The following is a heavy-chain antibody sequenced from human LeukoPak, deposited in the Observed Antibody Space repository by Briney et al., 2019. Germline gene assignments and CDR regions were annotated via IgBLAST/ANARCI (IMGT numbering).Heavy chain of an antibody. CDR3: SRVDIAVVPSTNFDY. Sequence: PSETLSLTCTVSGGSISSTGYYWGWIRQPPGKGLEWIGSIYYSGNTYYNPSLKGRVTISVDTSKNQFSLKLTSMTAADTAVYYCSRVDIAVVPSTNFDYWGQGTLVTVSS. V-gene: IGHV4-39*07. J-gene: IGHJ4*02. CDR1: GGSISSTGYY. D-gene: IGHD2-2*01. CDR2: IYYSGNT.